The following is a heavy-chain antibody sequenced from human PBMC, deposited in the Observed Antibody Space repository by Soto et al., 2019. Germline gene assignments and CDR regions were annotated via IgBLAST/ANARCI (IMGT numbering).Heavy chain of an antibody. V-gene: IGHV4-59*08. CDR2: VHYSGNT. J-gene: IGHJ6*02. CDR1: GGSISNFY. Sequence: QVKLQESGPGLVKPSETLSLTCTVSGGSISNFYWTWIRQPPGKGLEWIGNVHYSGNTNYSPSLKRRVPTSVDTAKNQLSLNLSSVTAADTAVYYCARHKDAGSDRGGMDVWGQGTTVIVSS. CDR3: ARHKDAGSDRGGMDV. D-gene: IGHD6-25*01.